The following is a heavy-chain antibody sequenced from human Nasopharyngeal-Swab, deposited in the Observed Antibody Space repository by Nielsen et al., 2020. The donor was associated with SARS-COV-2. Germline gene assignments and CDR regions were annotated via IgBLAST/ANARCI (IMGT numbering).Heavy chain of an antibody. D-gene: IGHD6-13*01. J-gene: IGHJ4*02. CDR2: IIPIFGTA. CDR3: ARGYSSSWQGYYFDY. V-gene: IGHV1-69*01. Sequence: WVRQAPGQGLEWMGGIIPIFGTANYAQKFQGGVTITADESTSTAYMELSSLRSEDTAVYYCARGYSSSWQGYYFDYWGQGTLVTVSS.